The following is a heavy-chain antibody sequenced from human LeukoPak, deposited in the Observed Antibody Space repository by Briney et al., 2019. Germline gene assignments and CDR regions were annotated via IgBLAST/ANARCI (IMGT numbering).Heavy chain of an antibody. D-gene: IGHD3-10*01. CDR2: INPNSGGT. V-gene: IGHV1-2*02. J-gene: IGHJ4*02. CDR3: AVITMVRGVLDY. Sequence: ASVKVSCKASGYTFTGYYMHWVRQAPGQGLEWMGWINPNSGGTNYAQKFQGRVTMTRDTSISTAYMELSRLRSDDTAVYYCAVITMVRGVLDYWGQGTLVTVSS. CDR1: GYTFTGYY.